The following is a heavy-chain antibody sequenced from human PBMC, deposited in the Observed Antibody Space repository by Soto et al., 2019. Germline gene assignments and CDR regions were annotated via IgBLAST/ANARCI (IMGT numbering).Heavy chain of an antibody. CDR3: ARHICDYEGHWFDP. CDR2: IYYSGST. V-gene: IGHV4-39*01. CDR1: GVSISSSTYF. Sequence: QLQLQESGPGLVQPLETLSLTCSVSGVSISSSTYFWGWIRQPPGKGLEWLGTIYYSGSTYYNPSLRSRVAIPVDTSKNQISLKLNSVTAADTALYFCARHICDYEGHWFDPWGQGTLVTVSS. J-gene: IGHJ5*02. D-gene: IGHD4-17*01.